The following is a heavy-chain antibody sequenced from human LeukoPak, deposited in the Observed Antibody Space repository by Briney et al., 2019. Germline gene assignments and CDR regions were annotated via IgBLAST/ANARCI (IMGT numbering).Heavy chain of an antibody. CDR2: ISAYNGNT. CDR1: GYTFTSYG. V-gene: IGHV1-18*01. CDR3: ARDFDYYDSSGYEPFDY. D-gene: IGHD3-22*01. Sequence: ASVKFSCKASGYTFTSYGISWVRQAPGQGLEWMGWISAYNGNTNYAQKLQGRVTMTTGTSTSTAYMELRSLRSDDTAVYYCARDFDYYDSSGYEPFDYWGQGTLVTVSS. J-gene: IGHJ4*02.